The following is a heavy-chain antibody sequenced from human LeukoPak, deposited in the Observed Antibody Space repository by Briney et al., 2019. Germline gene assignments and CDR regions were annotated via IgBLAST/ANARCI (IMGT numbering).Heavy chain of an antibody. CDR1: GFTFSSYG. J-gene: IGHJ3*02. CDR2: IRYDGSNK. CDR3: ARGRSGDGAFDI. Sequence: PGGSLRLSCAASGFTFSSYGMHWVRQAPGKGLEWVAFIRYDGSNKYYADSVKGRFTISRDNSRNTLFLQMNSLRVEDTAVYYCARGRSGDGAFDIWGQGTVVTVSS. V-gene: IGHV3-30*02. D-gene: IGHD3-10*01.